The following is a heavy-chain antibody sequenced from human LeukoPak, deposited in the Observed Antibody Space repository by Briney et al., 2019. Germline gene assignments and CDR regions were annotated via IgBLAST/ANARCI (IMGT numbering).Heavy chain of an antibody. V-gene: IGHV1-2*02. CDR2: INPNSGGT. D-gene: IGHD3-22*01. CDR1: GYTFTGYY. CDR3: ARVDGYYDSSGYYYFLDY. Sequence: GASVKVSCKAPGYTFTGYYMHWVRQAPGQGLEWMGWINPNSGGTNYAQKFQGRVTMTRDMSISTAYMELSRLRSDDTAVYYCARVDGYYDSSGYYYFLDYWGQGTLVTVSS. J-gene: IGHJ4*02.